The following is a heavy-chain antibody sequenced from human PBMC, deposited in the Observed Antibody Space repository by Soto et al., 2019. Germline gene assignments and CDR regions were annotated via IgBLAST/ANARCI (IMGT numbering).Heavy chain of an antibody. CDR3: IRASGVAGTGGYV. V-gene: IGHV3-74*03. J-gene: IGHJ4*02. CDR1: GFDFSTYW. Sequence: EVQLVESGGALVQPGGSLRRSCAASGFDFSTYWMHWVRQAPGKGLVWVSRISGGGGTTYADSVEGRFTISRDNAKQILYLQMNSLTEEDTAMYYCIRASGVAGTGGYVWGQGTLVTVSS. CDR2: ISGGGGT. D-gene: IGHD6-19*01.